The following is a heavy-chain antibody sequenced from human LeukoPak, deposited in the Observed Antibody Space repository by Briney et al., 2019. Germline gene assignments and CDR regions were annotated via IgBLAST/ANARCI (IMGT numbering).Heavy chain of an antibody. CDR3: ARDRYDFWSGPEINWFDP. Sequence: PGGSLRLSCAASGFTFSSYEMNWVRQAPGKGLEWVSYISSSGSTIYYADSVKGRFTISRDNAKNTLYLQMNSLRAEDTAVYYCARDRYDFWSGPEINWFDPWGQGTLVTVSS. CDR2: ISSSGSTI. D-gene: IGHD3-3*01. J-gene: IGHJ5*02. CDR1: GFTFSSYE. V-gene: IGHV3-48*03.